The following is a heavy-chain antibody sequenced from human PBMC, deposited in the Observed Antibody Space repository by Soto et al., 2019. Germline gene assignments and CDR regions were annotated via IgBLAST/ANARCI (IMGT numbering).Heavy chain of an antibody. CDR3: ARERQDEPLLY. J-gene: IGHJ4*02. V-gene: IGHV1-18*01. CDR1: GYTFTNYG. CDR2: VRAYNRNT. Sequence: QFQLVQSGVEVKKPGASVKVSCQASGYTFTNYGITWLRQAPGQGLEWMGWVRAYNRNTNYAQRFQDRVTMTTDTATRTAYMELRNLRSDDTAIYFCARERQDEPLLYWGQGALVTVSS.